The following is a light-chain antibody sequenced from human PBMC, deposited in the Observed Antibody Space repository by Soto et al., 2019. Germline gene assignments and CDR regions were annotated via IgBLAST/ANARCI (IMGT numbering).Light chain of an antibody. CDR1: QSISSW. J-gene: IGKJ4*01. Sequence: DIQMTQSPFTLSASVGDRVTITCRASQSISSWLAWYQQKPGKAPRLMIYKAYDLESGVPSTFSGSGSGTDFTLTISSLQPDDFATYYCQQHNSYSPLTCGGGTKVDIK. CDR2: KAY. CDR3: QQHNSYSPLT. V-gene: IGKV1-5*03.